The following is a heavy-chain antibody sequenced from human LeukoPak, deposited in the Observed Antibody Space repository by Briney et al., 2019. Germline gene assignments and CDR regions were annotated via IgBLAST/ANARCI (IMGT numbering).Heavy chain of an antibody. CDR1: GGSINSDTYH. D-gene: IGHD5-18*01. CDR2: IFASGNT. V-gene: IGHV4-61*02. Sequence: PSETLSLTCTVSGGSINSDTYHWSWIRQPAGKGLGWIGRIFASGNTNYNPSLKSPVTISIDTSKNQFSLRLSSVTAADTAVYYCVREGGYTSYYFDSWGQGTLVTVSS. CDR3: VREGGYTSYYFDS. J-gene: IGHJ4*02.